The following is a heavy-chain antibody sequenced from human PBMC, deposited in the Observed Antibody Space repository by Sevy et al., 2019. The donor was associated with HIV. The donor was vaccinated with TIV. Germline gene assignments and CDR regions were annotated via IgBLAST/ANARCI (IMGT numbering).Heavy chain of an antibody. CDR3: ARGDKSGAAAGTLRYYYGMDV. Sequence: SETLSLTCAVYGGSFSGYYWSWIRQPPGKGLEWIGEINHSGSTNYNPSLKSRVTISVDTSKNQFSLKLSSVTAADTAVYYCARGDKSGAAAGTLRYYYGMDVWGQGTTVTVSS. CDR2: INHSGST. D-gene: IGHD6-13*01. V-gene: IGHV4-34*01. CDR1: GGSFSGYY. J-gene: IGHJ6*02.